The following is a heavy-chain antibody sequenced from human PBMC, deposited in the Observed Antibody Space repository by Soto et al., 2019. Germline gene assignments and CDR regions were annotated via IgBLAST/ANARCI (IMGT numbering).Heavy chain of an antibody. CDR3: ARSSSGSYYNALDV. V-gene: IGHV3-23*01. D-gene: IGHD3-10*01. CDR1: GFSFNTYA. CDR2: ISGGGANI. J-gene: IGHJ3*01. Sequence: EVQLLESGGGLVQPGGSLRVSCAASGFSFNTYAMTWVRQAPGRDLEWVSVISGGGANIYYADSVEGRFTISRDNSKSTVFLQMNSLRADDTALYYCARSSSGSYYNALDVWGQGTMVTVSS.